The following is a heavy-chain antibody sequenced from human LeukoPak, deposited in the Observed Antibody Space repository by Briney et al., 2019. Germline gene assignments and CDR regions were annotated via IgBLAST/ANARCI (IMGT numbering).Heavy chain of an antibody. D-gene: IGHD6-19*01. CDR3: ARWYSSGWAFDY. V-gene: IGHV4-59*08. Sequence: PSETLSLTCTVSGGTISSYYWNWIRQPPGKGLEWIGHIHSSVSTKYNPSLKSRVTISVDTSKNQFSLKLSSVTAADTAVYYCARWYSSGWAFDYWGQGTLVTVSS. J-gene: IGHJ4*02. CDR2: IHSSVST. CDR1: GGTISSYY.